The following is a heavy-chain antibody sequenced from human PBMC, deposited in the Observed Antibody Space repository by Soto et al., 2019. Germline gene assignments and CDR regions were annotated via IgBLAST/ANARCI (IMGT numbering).Heavy chain of an antibody. Sequence: QVQLVQSGAEVKKPGASVKVSCKASGYTFTSYGISWVRQAPGQGLEWMGWISAYNGNTNYAQKLQGRVTMATDTSTRAAYVELRGSRSDDTAVYDCAGDSSGGEDAGGWFDPWGQGTLV. CDR3: AGDSSGGEDAGGWFDP. CDR1: GYTFTSYG. V-gene: IGHV1-18*01. J-gene: IGHJ5*02. CDR2: ISAYNGNT. D-gene: IGHD6-19*01.